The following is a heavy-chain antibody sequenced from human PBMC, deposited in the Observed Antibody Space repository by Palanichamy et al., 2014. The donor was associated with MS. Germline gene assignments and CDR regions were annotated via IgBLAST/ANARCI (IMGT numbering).Heavy chain of an antibody. V-gene: IGHV4-39*01. CDR3: ARHSRVIPAAICAFDI. Sequence: QLQLQESGPGLVKVSETLSLTCTVSVAPSAEVITTGAGSASPHGKGLEWIVSMHYSGSTYYNPSLKSRVTISVDTSKNQFSLKLTSVTAADTAMYYCARHSRVIPAAICAFDIWGQGTVVTVSS. D-gene: IGHD2-2*01. CDR2: MHYSGST. J-gene: IGHJ3*02. CDR1: VAPSAEVITT.